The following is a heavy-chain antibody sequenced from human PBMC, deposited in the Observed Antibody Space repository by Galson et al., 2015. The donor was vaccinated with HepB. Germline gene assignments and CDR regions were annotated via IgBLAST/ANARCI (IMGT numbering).Heavy chain of an antibody. J-gene: IGHJ4*02. V-gene: IGHV4-34*01. Sequence: LSLTCAVYGGSFSGYYWSWIRQPPGKGLEWIGEINHSGSTNYNPSLKSRVTISVDTSKNQFSLKLSSVTAADTAVYYCARVHPYGSGSYYKTYRPDYFDYWGQGTLVTVSS. CDR2: INHSGST. CDR1: GGSFSGYY. D-gene: IGHD3-10*01. CDR3: ARVHPYGSGSYYKTYRPDYFDY.